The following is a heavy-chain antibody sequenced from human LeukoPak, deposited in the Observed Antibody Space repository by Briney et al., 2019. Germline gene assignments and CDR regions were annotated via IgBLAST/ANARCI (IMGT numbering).Heavy chain of an antibody. CDR2: IYTSGST. J-gene: IGHJ1*01. D-gene: IGHD3-22*01. CDR1: GGSISSGSYY. CDR3: AREGNYYDSSGPPYFQH. V-gene: IGHV4-61*02. Sequence: SQTLSLTCTVSGGSISSGSYYWSWIRQPAGEGLERIGRIYTSGSTNYNPSLKSRVTISVDTSKNLFSLKLGSVTAADTAVYYCAREGNYYDSSGPPYFQHWGQGTLVTVSS.